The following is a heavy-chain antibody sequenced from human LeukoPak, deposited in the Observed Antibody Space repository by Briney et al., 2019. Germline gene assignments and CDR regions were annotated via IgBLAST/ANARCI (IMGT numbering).Heavy chain of an antibody. CDR3: ATDGSNLSAFDI. CDR1: GFTLRSNY. V-gene: IGHV3-53*01. Sequence: PGGSLRLSCAASGFTLRSNYMSWVREAPGKGLEGVSILHGGGSVFYAASVTGRFTMSRDNSKITLYLQMNSLRGEYSAVYYCATDGSNLSAFDIWGQGTMVTVSS. J-gene: IGHJ3*02. CDR2: LHGGGSV. D-gene: IGHD3-10*01.